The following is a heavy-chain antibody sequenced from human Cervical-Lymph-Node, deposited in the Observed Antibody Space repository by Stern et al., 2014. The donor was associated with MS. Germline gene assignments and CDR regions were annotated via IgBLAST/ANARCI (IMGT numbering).Heavy chain of an antibody. CDR3: VKGVATTTTGAWGYYFDH. V-gene: IGHV3-9*01. J-gene: IGHJ4*02. D-gene: IGHD1-26*01. Sequence: EVQLVESGGGLVQPGRSLRLSCTASGFTFDNYAMHWVRLSPGKGLEWVSGIRWNSNAMGYAGSVRGRFTISRDNAKNSLYLQMNSLRPEDTALYYCVKGVATTTTGAWGYYFDHWGQGTLVTVSS. CDR1: GFTFDNYA. CDR2: IRWNSNAM.